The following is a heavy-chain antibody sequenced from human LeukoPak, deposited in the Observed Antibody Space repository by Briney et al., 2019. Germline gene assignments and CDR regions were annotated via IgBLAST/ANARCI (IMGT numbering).Heavy chain of an antibody. CDR3: ARGVLYCFDY. CDR2: INHSGST. Sequence: SETLSLTCAVYGGSFSGYYWSWIRQPPGKGLEWIGEINHSGSTNYNPSLKSRVTISVDTSKNQFSLKLSSVTAADTAVYYCARGVLYCFDYWGQGTLVTVSS. J-gene: IGHJ4*02. V-gene: IGHV4-34*01. CDR1: GGSFSGYY.